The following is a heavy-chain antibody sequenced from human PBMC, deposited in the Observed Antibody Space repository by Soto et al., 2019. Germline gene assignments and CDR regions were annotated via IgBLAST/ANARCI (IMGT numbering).Heavy chain of an antibody. CDR1: GGSISSYY. J-gene: IGHJ4*02. V-gene: IGHV4-59*01. D-gene: IGHD1-26*01. Sequence: SETLSLTCTVSGGSISSYYWSWIRQPPGKGLEWIGYIYYSGSTNYNPSLKSRVTISVDTSKNQFSLKLSSVTAADTAVYYCARDNGVGANDYWGQGTLVTVSS. CDR3: ARDNGVGANDY. CDR2: IYYSGST.